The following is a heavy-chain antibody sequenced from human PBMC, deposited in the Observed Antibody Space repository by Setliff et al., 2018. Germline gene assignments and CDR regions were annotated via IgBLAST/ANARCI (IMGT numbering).Heavy chain of an antibody. Sequence: GGSLRLSCVVSGFSFSRHWMSWVRQAPGKGLEWVADIKQDGSTKYYLDSVKGRFTISRDNAKRSLYLQMNGLRADDTGVYYCVRDLHWGFDYWGQGTLVTVSS. CDR1: GFSFSRHW. V-gene: IGHV3-7*01. CDR2: IKQDGSTK. CDR3: VRDLHWGFDY. D-gene: IGHD7-27*01. J-gene: IGHJ4*02.